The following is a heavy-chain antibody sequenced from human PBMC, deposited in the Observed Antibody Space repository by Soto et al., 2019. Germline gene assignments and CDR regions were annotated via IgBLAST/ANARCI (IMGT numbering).Heavy chain of an antibody. CDR2: ISKTGSTI. Sequence: EVQLVESGGGLVQPGGSLRLSCAASGFTFTTYSMNWVRLAPGKGLEWLSYISKTGSTIYYADSVKGRFTISRDNAKNALYLQMSGLRVEDTAVYYCARGTMTAVSKTDDWGPGALVTVAS. J-gene: IGHJ4*02. V-gene: IGHV3-48*01. D-gene: IGHD4-17*01. CDR1: GFTFTTYS. CDR3: ARGTMTAVSKTDD.